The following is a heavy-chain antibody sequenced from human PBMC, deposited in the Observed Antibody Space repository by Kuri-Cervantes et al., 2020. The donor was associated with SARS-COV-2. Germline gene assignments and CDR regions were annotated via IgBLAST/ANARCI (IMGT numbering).Heavy chain of an antibody. CDR1: GFTFSSYG. Sequence: LSLTCAASGFTFSSYGMHWVRQAPGKGLEWVAVISYDGSNKYYADSVKGRFTISRDNSKNTLYLQMNSLRAEDTALYYCAKGTYPVGSYGYFDYWGQGTLVTVSS. D-gene: IGHD5-18*01. J-gene: IGHJ4*02. CDR3: AKGTYPVGSYGYFDY. V-gene: IGHV3-30*18. CDR2: ISYDGSNK.